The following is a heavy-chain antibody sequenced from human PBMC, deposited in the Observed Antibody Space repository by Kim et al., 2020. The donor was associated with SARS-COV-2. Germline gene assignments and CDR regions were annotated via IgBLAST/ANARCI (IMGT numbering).Heavy chain of an antibody. CDR2: IRGDGGST. Sequence: GGSLRLSCAASGFTFDDYAMHWVRQAPGKGLEWVSLIRGDGGSTYYADSVKGRFTISRDNSKNSLYLQMNSLRTEDTALYYCAKDLGRITIFGVVDWGQGTLGTVSS. CDR3: AKDLGRITIFGVVD. CDR1: GFTFDDYA. J-gene: IGHJ4*02. V-gene: IGHV3-43*02. D-gene: IGHD3-3*01.